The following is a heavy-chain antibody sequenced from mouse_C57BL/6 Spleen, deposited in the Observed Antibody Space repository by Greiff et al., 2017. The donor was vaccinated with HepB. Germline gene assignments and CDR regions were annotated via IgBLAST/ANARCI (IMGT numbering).Heavy chain of an antibody. J-gene: IGHJ4*01. CDR3: ARTAQASDYYAMDD. CDR2: IDPSDSYT. V-gene: IGHV1-59*01. D-gene: IGHD3-2*02. CDR1: GYTFTSYW. Sequence: QVQLQQPGAELVRPGTSVKLSCKASGYTFTSYWMHWVKQRPGQGLEWIGVIDPSDSYTNYNQKFKGKATLTVDTSSSTAYMQLSSLTSEDSAVYYCARTAQASDYYAMDDWGQGTSVTVSS.